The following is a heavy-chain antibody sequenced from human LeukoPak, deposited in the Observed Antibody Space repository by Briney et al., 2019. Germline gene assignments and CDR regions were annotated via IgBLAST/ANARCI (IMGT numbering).Heavy chain of an antibody. V-gene: IGHV4-4*07. CDR1: GDSISSYY. Sequence: PSETLSLTCPVYGDSISSYYWSWIRQPAGKGLEWIGRIYTSGITNYNPSLKSRVTMSLDTSKNQFSLKLSSVTAADTAVYYCASTTYHYDTSGYYFLDYWGQGTLVTVSS. J-gene: IGHJ4*02. CDR3: ASTTYHYDTSGYYFLDY. D-gene: IGHD3-22*01. CDR2: IYTSGIT.